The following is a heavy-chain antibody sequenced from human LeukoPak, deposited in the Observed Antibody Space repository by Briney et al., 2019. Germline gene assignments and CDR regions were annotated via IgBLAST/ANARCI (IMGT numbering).Heavy chain of an antibody. CDR3: AASKEYFGVVGDY. Sequence: GRSLRLSCAASGFTFSSYGMHWVRQAPGKGLEWVAVISYDGSNKYYADSVKGRFTISRDNAKNSLYLQMNSLRVEDTAVYYCAASKEYFGVVGDYWGQGTLVTVSS. J-gene: IGHJ4*02. CDR1: GFTFSSYG. D-gene: IGHD3-3*01. V-gene: IGHV3-30*03. CDR2: ISYDGSNK.